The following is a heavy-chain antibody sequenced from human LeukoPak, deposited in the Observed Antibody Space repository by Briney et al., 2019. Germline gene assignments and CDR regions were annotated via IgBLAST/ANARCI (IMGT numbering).Heavy chain of an antibody. D-gene: IGHD3-3*01. CDR2: IKQDGNDK. CDR1: GFTFSTYW. J-gene: IGHJ4*02. Sequence: GGSLRLSCAASGFTFSTYWMSWVRQAPGKGLEWVANIKQDGNDKYYVDSVKGRFTISRDNAKSSLYLQMNSLRAEDTAVYYCAKDKTSSIFGVAPDYWGQGTLVTVSS. CDR3: AKDKTSSIFGVAPDY. V-gene: IGHV3-7*03.